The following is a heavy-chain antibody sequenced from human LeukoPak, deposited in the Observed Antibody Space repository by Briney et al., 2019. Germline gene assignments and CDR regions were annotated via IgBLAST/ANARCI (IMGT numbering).Heavy chain of an antibody. J-gene: IGHJ4*02. CDR2: INPNSGGT. Sequence: GASVTVSCKASGYTFTGYYMHWVRQAPGQGLEWMGWINPNSGGTNYAQKFQGRVTMTRDTSISTAYMELSRLRSDDTAVYYCARSLFMVAGPFDYWGQGTLVTVSS. CDR1: GYTFTGYY. D-gene: IGHD6-19*01. CDR3: ARSLFMVAGPFDY. V-gene: IGHV1-2*02.